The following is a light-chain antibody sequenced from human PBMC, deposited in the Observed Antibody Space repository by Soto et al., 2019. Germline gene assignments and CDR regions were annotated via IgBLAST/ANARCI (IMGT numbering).Light chain of an antibody. Sequence: DIVMTQSPLALPVTPGEPASISCRSSQSLLHSNGYNYLDWYLQKPGQSPQLLIYLGSNRASGGPDRFRGSGSGTDFTLKISRVEAEDVGVYYCMQPLQSWTFGQGTKVDIK. J-gene: IGKJ1*01. CDR3: MQPLQSWT. CDR1: QSLLHSNGYNY. CDR2: LGS. V-gene: IGKV2-28*01.